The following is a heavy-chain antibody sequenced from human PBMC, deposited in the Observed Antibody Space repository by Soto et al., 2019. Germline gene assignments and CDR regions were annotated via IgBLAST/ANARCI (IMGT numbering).Heavy chain of an antibody. J-gene: IGHJ4*02. V-gene: IGHV5-51*01. CDR3: ARSTSPFYCDY. Sequence: GESLKISCKGSAYTISSYWIAWVRQMPGKGLEWMGIIYPGDSDTRYSPSFQGQVTISADKSISTAYLQWGSLKASDTAMYYCARSTSPFYCDYWGQGTVVTVSS. CDR1: AYTISSYW. CDR2: IYPGDSDT.